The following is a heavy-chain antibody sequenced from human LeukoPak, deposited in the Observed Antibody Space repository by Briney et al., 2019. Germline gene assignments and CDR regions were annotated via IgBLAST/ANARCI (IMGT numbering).Heavy chain of an antibody. CDR1: GFTFSNYW. J-gene: IGHJ3*02. CDR3: AKDPLSYCSSTSCSSDAFDI. D-gene: IGHD2-2*01. Sequence: GGSLRLSCAASGFTFSNYWMSWVRQAPGKGLEFMANIKEAGSEKYYVDSVKGRFTISRDNSENTLYLQMNSLRAEDTAVYYCAKDPLSYCSSTSCSSDAFDIWGQGTMVTVSS. CDR2: IKEAGSEK. V-gene: IGHV3-7*03.